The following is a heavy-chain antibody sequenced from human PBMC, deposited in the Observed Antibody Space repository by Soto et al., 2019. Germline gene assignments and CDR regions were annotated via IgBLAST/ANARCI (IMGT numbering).Heavy chain of an antibody. CDR1: GFTFSSYE. CDR3: ARSSSIAAPRGMDV. CDR2: ISSSGSTI. V-gene: IGHV3-48*03. Sequence: PGGSLRLSCAASGFTFSSYEMNWVRQAPGKGLEWVSYISSSGSTIYYADSVKGRFTISRDNAKNSLYLQMNSLRAEDTAVYYCARSSSIAAPRGMDVWGQGTTVTVSS. D-gene: IGHD6-6*01. J-gene: IGHJ6*02.